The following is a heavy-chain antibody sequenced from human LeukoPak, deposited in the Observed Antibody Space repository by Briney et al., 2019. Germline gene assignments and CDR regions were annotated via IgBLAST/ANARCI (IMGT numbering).Heavy chain of an antibody. Sequence: ASVKVSCKASGYTFSNYAITWVRQAPGQGLEWMGWISAYNGNTNYAQKLQGRVTMTTDTSTNTAYLELRSLRSDDTAVYYCAGGLEWLTRRHNWFDPWGQGTLVTVSS. CDR1: GYTFSNYA. J-gene: IGHJ5*02. CDR3: AGGLEWLTRRHNWFDP. D-gene: IGHD3-3*01. CDR2: ISAYNGNT. V-gene: IGHV1-18*01.